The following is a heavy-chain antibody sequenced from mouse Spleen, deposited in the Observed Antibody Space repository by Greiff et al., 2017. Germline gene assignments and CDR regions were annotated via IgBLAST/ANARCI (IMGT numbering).Heavy chain of an antibody. CDR1: GFTFSSYG. J-gene: IGHJ4*01. CDR2: ISSGGSYT. D-gene: IGHD2-4*01. V-gene: IGHV5-6*01. Sequence: EVKLMESGGDLVKPGGSLKLSCAASGFTFSSYGMSWVRQTPDKRLEWVATISSGGSYTYYPDSVKGRFTISRDNAKNTLYLQMSSLKSEDTAMYYCARYDYGYYYAMDYWGQGTSVTVSS. CDR3: ARYDYGYYYAMDY.